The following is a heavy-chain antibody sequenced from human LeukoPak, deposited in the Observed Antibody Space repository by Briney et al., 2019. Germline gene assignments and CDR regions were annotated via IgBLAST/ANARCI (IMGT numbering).Heavy chain of an antibody. CDR3: ARSAVGTSCCTAVDY. CDR1: GFTFSSYA. CDR2: ISGSGGST. J-gene: IGHJ4*02. V-gene: IGHV3-23*01. Sequence: GGSLRLSCAASGFTFSSYAMSRVRQAPGKGLEWVSAISGSGGSTYYADSVKGRFTISRDNSKNTLYLQMNSLRAEDTAEYYCARSAVGTSCCTAVDYWGQGTLVTVSS. D-gene: IGHD1-26*01.